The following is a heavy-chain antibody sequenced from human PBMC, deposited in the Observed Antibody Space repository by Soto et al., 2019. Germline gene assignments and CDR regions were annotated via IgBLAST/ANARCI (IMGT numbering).Heavy chain of an antibody. V-gene: IGHV4-34*01. Sequence: PSETRSLTCAFYGLSFSGYYWSWILQPPVKGLEWIGEINHSGSTNYNPSLKSRVTISVDTSKNQFSLKLSSVTAADTAVYYCARGGRRTTVTTRGYYFDYWGQGTLVTVSS. CDR3: ARGGRRTTVTTRGYYFDY. D-gene: IGHD4-17*01. CDR1: GLSFSGYY. CDR2: INHSGST. J-gene: IGHJ4*02.